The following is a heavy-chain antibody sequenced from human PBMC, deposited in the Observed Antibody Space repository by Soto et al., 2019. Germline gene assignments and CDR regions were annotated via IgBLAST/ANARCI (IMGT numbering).Heavy chain of an antibody. CDR1: GDSISSTQW. Sequence: QVQLQESGPGLVQPSGTLSLTCVVSGDSISSTQWWSWVRQPPGKGLAWLGEVYHAGNTNYNPSLKSRVNISVDKSRNQFSLRLSSVTAADTALYYCARKAQWLENYYYYYGMDVWGQGTTVTVSS. J-gene: IGHJ6*02. CDR3: ARKAQWLENYYYYYGMDV. CDR2: VYHAGNT. D-gene: IGHD6-19*01. V-gene: IGHV4-4*02.